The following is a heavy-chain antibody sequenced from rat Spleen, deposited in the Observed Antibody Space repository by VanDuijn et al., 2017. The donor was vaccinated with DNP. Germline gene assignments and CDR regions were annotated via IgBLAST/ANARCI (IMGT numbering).Heavy chain of an antibody. V-gene: IGHV10-4*01. CDR2: IDIKSHNYAT. CDR3: TGFDY. CDR1: GFDFNSYV. Sequence: EVQVVESGGGLVQPKGSLKLSCAASGFDFNSYVMSWVRQAPGKGLDWVASIDIKSHNYATLYADSVEEIFTIARADSQSMVYLQMNNLKTEDTALYYCTGFDYWGQGVMVTVSS. J-gene: IGHJ2*01.